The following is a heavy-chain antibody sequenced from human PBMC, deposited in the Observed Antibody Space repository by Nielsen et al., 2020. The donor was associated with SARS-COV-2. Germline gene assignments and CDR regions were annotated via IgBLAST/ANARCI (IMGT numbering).Heavy chain of an antibody. V-gene: IGHV4-59*01. Sequence: ESLKISCTVSGGSISSYHWTWIRQSPGKGLEWIGYVSDSGTTSYNPSLKSRVTISLDTSRQQFFLNLTSVSAADRAVYYCARDYFGDYLDGFDIWGQGTLVTVSS. CDR1: GGSISSYH. D-gene: IGHD4-17*01. CDR2: VSDSGTT. J-gene: IGHJ3*02. CDR3: ARDYFGDYLDGFDI.